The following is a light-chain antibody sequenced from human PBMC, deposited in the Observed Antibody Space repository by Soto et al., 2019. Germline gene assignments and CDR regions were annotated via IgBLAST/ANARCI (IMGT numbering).Light chain of an antibody. CDR3: QQYNSYPRT. V-gene: IGKV1-5*01. CDR1: QSISSW. CDR2: DAP. Sequence: DIQMTQSPSTLSASVGDRFTITCRASQSISSWLAWYQQKPGKAPTLLIYDAPSLESGVPSRFSDSESGTEFTLTTASLQPDDFATYYCQQYNSYPRTVGGGTKV. J-gene: IGKJ4*01.